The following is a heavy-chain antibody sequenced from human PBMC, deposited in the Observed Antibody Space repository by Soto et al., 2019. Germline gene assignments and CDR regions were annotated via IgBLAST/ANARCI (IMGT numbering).Heavy chain of an antibody. Sequence: PGGSLRLSCAASGFTFSSYAMSWVRQAPGKGLEWVSAISGSGGSTYYADSVKGRFTISRDNSKNTLYLQMNSLRAEDTAVYYCARGDYYYYYGMDVWGQGTTVTVSS. CDR1: GFTFSSYA. J-gene: IGHJ6*02. V-gene: IGHV3-23*01. CDR2: ISGSGGST. CDR3: ARGDYYYYYGMDV.